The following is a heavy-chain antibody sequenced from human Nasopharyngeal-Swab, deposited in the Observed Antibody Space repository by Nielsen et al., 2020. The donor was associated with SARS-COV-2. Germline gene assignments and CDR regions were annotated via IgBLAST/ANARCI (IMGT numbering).Heavy chain of an antibody. V-gene: IGHV3-11*05. J-gene: IGHJ2*01. CDR1: GFTFSDYY. D-gene: IGHD3-10*01. CDR2: ISSSSSYT. Sequence: GESLKISCAASGFTFSDYYMSWIRQAPGKGLEWVSYISSSSSYTNYADSVKGRFTISRDNAKNSLYLQMNSLRAEDTAVYYCARVGQDLVRGVESLNWNFDLWGRGTLVTVSS. CDR3: ARVGQDLVRGVESLNWNFDL.